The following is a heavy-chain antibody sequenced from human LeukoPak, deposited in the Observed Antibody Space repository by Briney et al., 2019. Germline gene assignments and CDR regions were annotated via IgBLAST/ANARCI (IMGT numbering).Heavy chain of an antibody. Sequence: GGSLRLSCAASGFTFSRYWMSWVRQAPGKGLEWVANIKQDESEKYYVDSVKGRFTISRDNAKNSLYLQTNSLRAEDTAVYYCARDLPDYWGQGALVTVSS. J-gene: IGHJ4*02. CDR1: GFTFSRYW. CDR2: IKQDESEK. CDR3: ARDLPDY. V-gene: IGHV3-7*01.